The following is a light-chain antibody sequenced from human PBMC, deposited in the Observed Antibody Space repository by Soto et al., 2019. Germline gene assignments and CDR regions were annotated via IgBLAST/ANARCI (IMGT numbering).Light chain of an antibody. CDR2: HAS. V-gene: IGKV3-15*01. CDR3: QQYNDGPPIT. J-gene: IGKJ5*01. CDR1: ESVTRN. Sequence: EVVLTQSPVILSVSPGESATLSCRASESVTRNLAWYQHIPGQAPRLLVFHASVRATGIPARFSGSGSGTEFSLTISNLQSVEVSVYFCQQYNDGPPITFGQGPRLEIK.